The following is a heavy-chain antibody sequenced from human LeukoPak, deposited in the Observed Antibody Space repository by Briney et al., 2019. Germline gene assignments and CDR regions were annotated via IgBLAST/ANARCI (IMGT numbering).Heavy chain of an antibody. CDR2: IYYSGST. Sequence: SETLSLTCTVSGGSISSYYWSWIRQPPGKGLEWIGYIYYSGSTNYNPSLKSRVTISVDTSKNQFSLKLSSVTAADTAVYYCARTYYYDSSGYGFWFDPWGQGTLVTVSS. CDR3: ARTYYYDSSGYGFWFDP. J-gene: IGHJ5*02. CDR1: GGSISSYY. V-gene: IGHV4-59*01. D-gene: IGHD3-22*01.